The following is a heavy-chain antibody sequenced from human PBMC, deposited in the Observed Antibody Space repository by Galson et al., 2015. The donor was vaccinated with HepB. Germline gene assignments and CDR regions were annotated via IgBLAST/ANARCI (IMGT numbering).Heavy chain of an antibody. CDR3: ARLGHEGYHYYGMDV. J-gene: IGHJ6*02. Sequence: QSGAEVKKPGESLKISCKAPGYSFRNYWIGWVRQMPGKGLECMGIIYPGDSETRYSPSFQGQVTLSADKSTNTAYLQWSSLKASDTAMYYCARLGHEGYHYYGMDVWGQGTTVTVSS. V-gene: IGHV5-51*01. D-gene: IGHD2-2*01. CDR1: GYSFRNYW. CDR2: IYPGDSET.